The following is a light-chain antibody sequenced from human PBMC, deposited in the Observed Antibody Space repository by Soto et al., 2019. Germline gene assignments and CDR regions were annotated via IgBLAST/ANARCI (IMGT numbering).Light chain of an antibody. CDR3: QQYGSSPPWT. CDR2: GAS. V-gene: IGKV3-20*01. Sequence: EIVLTQSPGTLSLSPGARAPLSCRASQSVSSSYLAWYQQKPGQAPRLLIYGASSRATGIPDRFSASGSGTDFTLTISRLEPEDFAVYYCQQYGSSPPWTFGQGTKVDIK. J-gene: IGKJ1*01. CDR1: QSVSSSY.